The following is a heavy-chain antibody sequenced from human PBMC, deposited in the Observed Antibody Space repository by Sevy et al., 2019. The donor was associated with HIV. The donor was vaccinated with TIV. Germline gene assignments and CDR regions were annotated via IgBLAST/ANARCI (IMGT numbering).Heavy chain of an antibody. D-gene: IGHD3-22*01. CDR3: TTAPYYYDSSGPEHLNIDY. J-gene: IGHJ4*02. Sequence: GGSLRLSCAASGFTFSNAWMSWVRQAPGKGLEWVGRIKSKTDGGTTDYAAPVKGRFTISRDDSKNTLYLQMNSLKTEDTAVYYCTTAPYYYDSSGPEHLNIDYWGQGTLVTVSS. CDR1: GFTFSNAW. CDR2: IKSKTDGGTT. V-gene: IGHV3-15*01.